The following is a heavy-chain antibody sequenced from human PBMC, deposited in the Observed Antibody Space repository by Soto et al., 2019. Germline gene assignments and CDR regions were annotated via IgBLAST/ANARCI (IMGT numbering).Heavy chain of an antibody. J-gene: IGHJ3*02. Sequence: GGSLRLSCAASGFTFSSYSMNWVRQAPGKGLEWVSYISSSSSTIYYADSVKGRFTISRDNAKNSLYLQMNNLRAEDTAVYYCARDLPNYIVLMVYAIEPDAFDIWGQGTMVTVSS. CDR1: GFTFSSYS. CDR3: ARDLPNYIVLMVYAIEPDAFDI. CDR2: ISSSSSTI. V-gene: IGHV3-48*01. D-gene: IGHD2-8*01.